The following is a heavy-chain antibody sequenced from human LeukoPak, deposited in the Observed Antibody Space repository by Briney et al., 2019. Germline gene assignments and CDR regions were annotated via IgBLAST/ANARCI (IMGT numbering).Heavy chain of an antibody. Sequence: ASVKVSCKASGYTFSNYGISWVRQAPGQGLEWMGWISAYNGNTNYAQKLQGRVTMTTDTSTSTAYMELRSLRSDDTAVYYCAREAYCGGDCYDAFDIWGQGTMVTVSS. CDR1: GYTFSNYG. V-gene: IGHV1-18*01. D-gene: IGHD2-21*01. J-gene: IGHJ3*02. CDR3: AREAYCGGDCYDAFDI. CDR2: ISAYNGNT.